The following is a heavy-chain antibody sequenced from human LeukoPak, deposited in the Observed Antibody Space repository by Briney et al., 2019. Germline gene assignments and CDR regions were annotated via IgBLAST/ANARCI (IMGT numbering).Heavy chain of an antibody. V-gene: IGHV4-31*03. Sequence: SQTLSLTCTVSGHSITSGGYFWTWIRQLPGVGLEWIGYVFHSGSTYYNPSLKSRLLISVDTSKNQFSLKLSSVTAADTAVYYCARGISGAQYFPQWGQGTLVTVSS. D-gene: IGHD3-3*01. CDR2: VFHSGST. J-gene: IGHJ1*01. CDR3: ARGISGAQYFPQ. CDR1: GHSITSGGYF.